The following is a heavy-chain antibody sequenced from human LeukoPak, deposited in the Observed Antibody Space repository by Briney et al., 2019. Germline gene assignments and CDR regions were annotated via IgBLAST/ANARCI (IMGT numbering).Heavy chain of an antibody. J-gene: IGHJ4*02. Sequence: GGSLRLSCAASGFTFSSSEMNWVRQAPGKGLERVSYISTTSRTKYYADSVKGRFTISRDNAKSSLYLQMNSLRAEDTAVYYCASRDTTIPPYWGQGTLVTVSS. CDR2: ISTTSRTK. CDR1: GFTFSSSE. V-gene: IGHV3-48*03. CDR3: ASRDTTIPPY. D-gene: IGHD5-18*01.